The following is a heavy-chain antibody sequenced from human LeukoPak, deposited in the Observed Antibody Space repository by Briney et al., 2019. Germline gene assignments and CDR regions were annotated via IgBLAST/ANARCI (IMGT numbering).Heavy chain of an antibody. D-gene: IGHD2-21*02. CDR1: GCSISSGYY. CDR3: ARARRGDLDY. J-gene: IGHJ4*02. V-gene: IGHV4-38-2*02. CDR2: IYHSGST. Sequence: NPSETLSLTCTVSGCSISSGYYWGWIRQPPGKGLEWIGSIYHSGSTYYNPSLKSRVTISVDTSKNQFSLKLSSATAADTAVYYCARARRGDLDYWGQGTLVTVSS.